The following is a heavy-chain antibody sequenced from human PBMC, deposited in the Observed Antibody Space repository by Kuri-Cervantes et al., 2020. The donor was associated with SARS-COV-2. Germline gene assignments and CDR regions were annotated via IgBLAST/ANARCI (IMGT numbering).Heavy chain of an antibody. CDR3: ARSEVGATTYLDY. J-gene: IGHJ4*02. D-gene: IGHD1-26*01. CDR1: GYSFTSYW. CDR2: IYPGDSDT. Sequence: KVSCKGSGYSFTSYWIGWVRQMPGKGLEWMGIIYPGDSDTRYSPSFQGQVTISADKSISTAYLQWSSLKASDTAMNYCARSEVGATTYLDYWGQGTLVTVSS. V-gene: IGHV5-51*01.